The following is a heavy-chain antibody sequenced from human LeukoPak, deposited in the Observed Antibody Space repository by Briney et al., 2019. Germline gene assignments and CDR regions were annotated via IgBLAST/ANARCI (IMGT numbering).Heavy chain of an antibody. CDR2: IWYYGSNK. CDR1: GFTFSNYG. CDR3: AKNTVAMTTVTTYFDY. J-gene: IGHJ4*02. Sequence: PGRSLRLSCAASGFTFSNYGMYWVRQAPGKGLEWVATIWYYGSNKYYADSVKGRFTISRDNSKNTLYLQMNSLRAEDTAIYYCAKNTVAMTTVTTYFDYWGQGTLVTVSS. D-gene: IGHD4-17*01. V-gene: IGHV3-33*06.